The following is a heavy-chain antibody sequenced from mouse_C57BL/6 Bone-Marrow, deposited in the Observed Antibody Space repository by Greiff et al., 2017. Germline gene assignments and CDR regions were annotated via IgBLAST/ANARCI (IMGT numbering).Heavy chain of an antibody. CDR2: IRSKSNNYAT. CDR1: GFSFNTYA. V-gene: IGHV10-1*01. CDR3: VRHPVRYWYFDV. J-gene: IGHJ1*03. D-gene: IGHD1-1*01. Sequence: EVKLVESGGGLVQPKGSLKLSCAASGFSFNTYAMNWVRQAPGKGLEWVARIRSKSNNYATYYADSVKDRFTISRDDSESMLYLQMNNLKTEDTAMYYCVRHPVRYWYFDVWGTGTTVTVSS.